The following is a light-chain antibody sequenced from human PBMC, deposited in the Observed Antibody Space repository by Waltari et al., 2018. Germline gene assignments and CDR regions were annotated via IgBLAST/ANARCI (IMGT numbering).Light chain of an antibody. CDR3: QTGGHGTWV. Sequence: QLVLTQSPSASASLGASVKLTCTLSSGHSTNVIAWLQKRPEKGPRYLMTVNSDGSHNKGDGIPDRFSGSSSGAERYLTISSLQSEDEADYYCQTGGHGTWVFGGGTKLTVL. CDR2: VNSDGSH. V-gene: IGLV4-69*01. CDR1: SGHSTNV. J-gene: IGLJ3*02.